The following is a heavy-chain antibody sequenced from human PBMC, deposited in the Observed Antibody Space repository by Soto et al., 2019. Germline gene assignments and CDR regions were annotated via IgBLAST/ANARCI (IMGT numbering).Heavy chain of an antibody. D-gene: IGHD2-15*01. CDR3: AKETYSGPLDY. J-gene: IGHJ4*02. CDR2: ISYDGSNK. Sequence: QVQLVESGGGVVQPGRSLRLSCAASGFTFSSYGMHWVRQAPGKGLEWVAVISYDGSNKYYADSVKGGFTISRDNSKNTLYLQINSLRAEDTAVYYCAKETYSGPLDYWGQGTLVTVSS. CDR1: GFTFSSYG. V-gene: IGHV3-30*18.